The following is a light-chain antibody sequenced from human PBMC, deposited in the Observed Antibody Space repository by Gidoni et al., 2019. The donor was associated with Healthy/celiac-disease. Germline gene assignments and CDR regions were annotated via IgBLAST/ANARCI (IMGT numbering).Light chain of an antibody. CDR2: GAS. J-gene: IGKJ4*01. Sequence: EIVMTQSPATLSVSPGERATLSCRASQSVSSNLAWYQQKPAQAPRLLIYGASTRATGIPARFSGSGSGTEFTLTISSLQSEDFAVYYCQQYNNWPPTFGGGTKVESN. CDR1: QSVSSN. V-gene: IGKV3-15*01. CDR3: QQYNNWPPT.